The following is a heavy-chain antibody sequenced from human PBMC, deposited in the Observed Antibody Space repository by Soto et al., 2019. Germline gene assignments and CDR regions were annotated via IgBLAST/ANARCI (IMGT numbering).Heavy chain of an antibody. V-gene: IGHV4-4*02. CDR2: IFHSDTT. CDR3: AKNSWYSADL. CDR1: GASVSSDNW. D-gene: IGHD2-15*01. Sequence: QMSLQESGPGLVKPSGTLSLACAVSGASVSSDNWWSWVRQPPGKGRERIGEIFHSDTTNYTPSLKSRATISVDKSKNQFSLTLTSVTAADTAVYYCAKNSWYSADLWGQGTMVTVSS. J-gene: IGHJ3*01.